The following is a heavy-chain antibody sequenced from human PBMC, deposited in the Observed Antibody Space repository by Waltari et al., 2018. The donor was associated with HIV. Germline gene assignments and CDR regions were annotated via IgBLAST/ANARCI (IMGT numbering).Heavy chain of an antibody. J-gene: IGHJ6*02. V-gene: IGHV4-31*03. Sequence: QVQLQESGPGLVKPSQTLSLTCTVSGGSISRRGNSWSWLRQHPGKGLEWIGYIYYSGSTYYNPSLKSRITISVDTSKNQFSLKLSSVTAADTAVYYCARAPTISGLLSDYYYAMDVWGQGTTVTVSS. CDR3: ARAPTISGLLSDYYYAMDV. CDR2: IYYSGST. CDR1: GGSISRRGNS. D-gene: IGHD3-22*01.